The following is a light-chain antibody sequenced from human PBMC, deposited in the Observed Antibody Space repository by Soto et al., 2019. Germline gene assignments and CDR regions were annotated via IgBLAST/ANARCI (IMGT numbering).Light chain of an antibody. V-gene: IGKV1-27*01. CDR1: QGINFY. J-gene: IGKJ4*01. Sequence: DIQMTQSPSSLSASVGDRVTITCRASQGINFYLAWYQQNPGKAPKLLIHSASTLQSGVPSRFAGSRSGTDFTLTINSLQPEDVATYVCQQSDSAPLTFGGGTKVEIK. CDR2: SAS. CDR3: QQSDSAPLT.